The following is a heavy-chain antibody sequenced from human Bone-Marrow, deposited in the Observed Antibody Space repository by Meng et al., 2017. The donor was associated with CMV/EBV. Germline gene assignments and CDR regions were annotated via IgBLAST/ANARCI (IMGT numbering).Heavy chain of an antibody. Sequence: ASVKVSRKASGYTFIGYYMHWVRQAPGQGLEWMGWINPNSGGTNYAQKCQGRVTMTRDTSISTAYMELSRLRSDDTAVYYCARLSLGELSFQYYYYGMDVWGQGTTVTVSS. CDR3: ARLSLGELSFQYYYYGMDV. V-gene: IGHV1-2*02. CDR2: INPNSGGT. D-gene: IGHD3-16*02. J-gene: IGHJ6*02. CDR1: GYTFIGYY.